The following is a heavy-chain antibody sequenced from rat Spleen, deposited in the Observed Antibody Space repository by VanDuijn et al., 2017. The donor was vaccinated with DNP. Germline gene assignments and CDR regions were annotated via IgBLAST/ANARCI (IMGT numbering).Heavy chain of an antibody. CDR1: GFTFSDYY. J-gene: IGHJ2*01. CDR3: VRPHDYAGSYPRY. Sequence: EVQLVESGGDLVQPGRSLRLSCVASGFTFSDYYMAWVRQAPTKGLEWVAYISYDGGHTSYGDSVRGRFTISRDNAKSTLYLQMNSLRSEDMATYYCVRPHDYAGSYPRYWGQGVMVTVSS. V-gene: IGHV5-22*01. CDR2: ISYDGGHT. D-gene: IGHD1-12*02.